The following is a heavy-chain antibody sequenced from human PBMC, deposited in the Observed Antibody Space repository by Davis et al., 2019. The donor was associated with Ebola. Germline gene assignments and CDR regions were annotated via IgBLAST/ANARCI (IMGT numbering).Heavy chain of an antibody. CDR3: ASGSNYQYYYYGMDV. CDR1: GGSISSSSYY. D-gene: IGHD4-11*01. J-gene: IGHJ6*02. Sequence: SETLSLTCTVSGGSISSSSYYWGWIRQPPGKGLEWIGSIYYSGSTNYNTSLKSRVTISVDTSKNQFSLKLSSVTAADTAVYYCASGSNYQYYYYGMDVWGQGTTVTVSS. CDR2: IYYSGST. V-gene: IGHV4-39*01.